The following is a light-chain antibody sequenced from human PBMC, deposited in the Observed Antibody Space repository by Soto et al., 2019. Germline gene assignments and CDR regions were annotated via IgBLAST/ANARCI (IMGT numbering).Light chain of an antibody. CDR1: QGIRND. CDR3: QKYNSAWT. V-gene: IGKV1-27*01. Sequence: IQMTQSPSSLSASVGDRVTITCRASQGIRNDLGWYQQKPGKAPELLIYAASTLQSGVPSRFSGSGSGTDFTLTISSLQPEDVATYYCQKYNSAWTFGQGTKVDIK. J-gene: IGKJ1*01. CDR2: AAS.